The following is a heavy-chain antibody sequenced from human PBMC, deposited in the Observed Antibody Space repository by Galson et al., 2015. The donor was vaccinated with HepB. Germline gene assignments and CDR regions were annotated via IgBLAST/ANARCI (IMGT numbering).Heavy chain of an antibody. CDR3: AKFSCGGDCYPNWDHYFDY. V-gene: IGHV3-23*01. CDR2: ISGSGGST. Sequence: SLRLSCAASGFTFSSYAMSWVRQAPGKGLEWVSAISGSGGSTYYADSVKGRFTISRDNSKNTLYLQMNSLRAEDTAVYYCAKFSCGGDCYPNWDHYFDYWGQGTLVTVSS. J-gene: IGHJ4*02. D-gene: IGHD2-21*01. CDR1: GFTFSSYA.